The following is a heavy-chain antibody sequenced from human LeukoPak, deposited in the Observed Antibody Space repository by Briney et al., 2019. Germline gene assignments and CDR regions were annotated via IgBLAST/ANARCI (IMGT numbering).Heavy chain of an antibody. CDR3: ARGVVGADHNWFDP. Sequence: PSETLSLTCTLSAGSISTFYWSWIRQPPGKGLEWIGEINHSGSTNYNPSLKSRVTISVDTSKNQFSLKLSSVTAADTAVYYCARGVVGADHNWFDPWGQGTLVTVSS. D-gene: IGHD1-26*01. CDR2: INHSGST. V-gene: IGHV4-34*01. J-gene: IGHJ5*02. CDR1: AGSISTFY.